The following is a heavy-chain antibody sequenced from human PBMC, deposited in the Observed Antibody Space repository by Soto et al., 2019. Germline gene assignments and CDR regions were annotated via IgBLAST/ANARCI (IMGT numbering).Heavy chain of an antibody. V-gene: IGHV1-8*01. Sequence: AASVKVSCKASGYTFTSYDINWVRQATGQGLEWMGWMNPNSGNTGYAQKFQGRVTMTRNTSISTAYMELSSLRSEDTAVYYCARVMGREGSSSVPYYYYGMDVWGQGTTVTVSS. D-gene: IGHD6-6*01. J-gene: IGHJ6*02. CDR1: GYTFTSYD. CDR2: MNPNSGNT. CDR3: ARVMGREGSSSVPYYYYGMDV.